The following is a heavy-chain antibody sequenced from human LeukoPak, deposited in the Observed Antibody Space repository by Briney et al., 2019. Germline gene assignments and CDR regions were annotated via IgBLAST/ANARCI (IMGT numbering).Heavy chain of an antibody. V-gene: IGHV1-18*01. J-gene: IGHJ6*03. Sequence: GASVKVSCKASGYTFTSYGISWVRQAPGQGLEWMGWISAYNGNTNYAQKLQGRVTMTTDTSTSTAYMGLRSLRSDDTAVYYCARRSGVGAYYYMDVWGKGTTVTVSS. CDR1: GYTFTSYG. CDR2: ISAYNGNT. CDR3: ARRSGVGAYYYMDV. D-gene: IGHD1-26*01.